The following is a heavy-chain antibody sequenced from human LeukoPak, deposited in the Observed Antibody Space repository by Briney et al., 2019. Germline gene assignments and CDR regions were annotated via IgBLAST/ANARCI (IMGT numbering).Heavy chain of an antibody. Sequence: SETLSLTCAVYGGSFSGYYWSWIRQPPGKGLEWIEEINHSGSTYYNPSLKSRVTISVDTSKNQFSLKLSSVTAADTAVYYCARVFYGSGRFDYWGQGTLVTVSS. CDR2: INHSGST. D-gene: IGHD3-10*01. V-gene: IGHV4-34*01. CDR3: ARVFYGSGRFDY. J-gene: IGHJ4*02. CDR1: GGSFSGYY.